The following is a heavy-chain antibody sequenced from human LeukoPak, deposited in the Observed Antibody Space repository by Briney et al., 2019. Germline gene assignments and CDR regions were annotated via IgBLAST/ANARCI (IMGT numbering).Heavy chain of an antibody. CDR1: GFTFTTNA. V-gene: IGHV3-64D*06. J-gene: IGHJ5*02. CDR3: VKGGSGNLAGPPDP. Sequence: GGSLRLSCSASGFTFTTNAMRWFRQAPGKRLEYVSTISNNGDTTYYADSVKGRFTVSRDNSKNTVYLQMSSLRTDDTAVYYCVKGGSGNLAGPPDPWGQGTLVTVSS. CDR2: ISNNGDTT. D-gene: IGHD1-26*01.